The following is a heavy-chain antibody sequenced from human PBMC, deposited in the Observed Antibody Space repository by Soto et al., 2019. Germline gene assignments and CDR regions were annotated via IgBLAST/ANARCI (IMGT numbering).Heavy chain of an antibody. J-gene: IGHJ4*02. CDR2: ISGSGGST. V-gene: IGHV3-23*01. CDR3: AKLSDMYVVVIHCDY. Sequence: EVQLLESGGGLVQPGGSLRLSCAASGFIFSSYAMSWVRQAPGKGLEWVSAISGSGGSTYYADSVKGRFTISRDNSKNTLYLQMNSLRAEDTAVYYCAKLSDMYVVVIHCDYWGQGTLVTVSS. D-gene: IGHD3-22*01. CDR1: GFIFSSYA.